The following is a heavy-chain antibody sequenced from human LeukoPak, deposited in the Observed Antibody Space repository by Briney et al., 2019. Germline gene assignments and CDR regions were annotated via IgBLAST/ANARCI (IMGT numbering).Heavy chain of an antibody. D-gene: IGHD2-2*02. V-gene: IGHV4-39*07. CDR1: GNSISSTNYF. Sequence: PSETLSLTCTVSGNSISSTNYFWAWIRQPPGKGLEWIGSVYYGESTYSNPSLKSRVTISVDTSKNQFSLNLSSVTAADTAVYYCAREDRYCSSTSCYTWDYWGQGTLVTVSS. J-gene: IGHJ4*02. CDR2: VYYGEST. CDR3: AREDRYCSSTSCYTWDY.